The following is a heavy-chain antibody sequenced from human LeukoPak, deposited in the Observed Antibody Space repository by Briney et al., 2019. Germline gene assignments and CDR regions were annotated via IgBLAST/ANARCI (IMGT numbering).Heavy chain of an antibody. Sequence: HPGGSLRLSCAASGFTFSSYAMSWVRQAPGKGLEWVSAISGSGGSTYYADSVKGRFTISRDNSKNTLYLQMNSLRADDTAVYYCAKASSYGSGSYSKPCDYWGQGTLVTVSS. J-gene: IGHJ4*02. CDR2: ISGSGGST. D-gene: IGHD3-10*01. CDR1: GFTFSSYA. CDR3: AKASSYGSGSYSKPCDY. V-gene: IGHV3-23*01.